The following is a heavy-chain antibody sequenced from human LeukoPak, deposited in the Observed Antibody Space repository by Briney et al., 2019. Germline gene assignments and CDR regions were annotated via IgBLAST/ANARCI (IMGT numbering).Heavy chain of an antibody. V-gene: IGHV1-18*01. CDR2: ISAYNGNT. Sequence: ASVKVSCKASGYTFTSYGISWVRQAPGQGLEWMGWISAYNGNTNYAQKLQGRVTMTTDTSTSTAYMELRSLRSDDTAVYYCARDPNENGRYFDWLPFGYYGMDVWGQGTTVTVSS. CDR1: GYTFTSYG. CDR3: ARDPNENGRYFDWLPFGYYGMDV. J-gene: IGHJ6*02. D-gene: IGHD3-9*01.